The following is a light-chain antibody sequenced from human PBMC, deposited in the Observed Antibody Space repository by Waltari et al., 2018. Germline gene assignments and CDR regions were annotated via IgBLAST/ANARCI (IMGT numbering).Light chain of an antibody. Sequence: DIQMTQSPSSLSASVGDRVTITCRASQSVSHYLSWYQQKPGRAPVLLIYAASSLQSGVPSRFSGSGSGTDFTLTISSLQPDDFASYFCQQSFNVPTFGPGTRVEVE. V-gene: IGKV1-39*01. J-gene: IGKJ1*01. CDR1: QSVSHY. CDR3: QQSFNVPT. CDR2: AAS.